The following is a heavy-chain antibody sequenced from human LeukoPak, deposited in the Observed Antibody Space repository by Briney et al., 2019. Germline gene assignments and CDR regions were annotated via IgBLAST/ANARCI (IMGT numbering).Heavy chain of an antibody. J-gene: IGHJ4*02. CDR1: GYTFTSYG. V-gene: IGHV1-18*01. D-gene: IGHD5-18*01. CDR3: ARNHVDTAMVLFDY. Sequence: GASVKVSCKASGYTFTSYGISWVRQAPGQGLEWMGWISAHNGNTNYAQKLQGRVTMTTDTSTSTAYMELRSLRSDDTAVYYCARNHVDTAMVLFDYWGQGTLVTVSS. CDR2: ISAHNGNT.